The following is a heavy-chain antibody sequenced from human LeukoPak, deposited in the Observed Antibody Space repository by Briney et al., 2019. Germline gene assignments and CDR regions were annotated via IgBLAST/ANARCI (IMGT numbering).Heavy chain of an antibody. D-gene: IGHD2-15*01. CDR1: GFTFSSYA. Sequence: PGRSLRLSCAASGFTFSSYAMHWVRQAPGKGLEWVAVISYDGSNKYYADSVKGRFTISRDNSKNTLYLQMNSLRAEDTAVYYCARAPTPASSLARGPFYWGQGTLVTVSS. CDR3: ARAPTPASSLARGPFY. J-gene: IGHJ4*02. V-gene: IGHV3-30-3*01. CDR2: ISYDGSNK.